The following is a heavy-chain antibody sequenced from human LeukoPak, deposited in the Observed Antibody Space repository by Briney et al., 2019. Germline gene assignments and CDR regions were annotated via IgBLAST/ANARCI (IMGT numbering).Heavy chain of an antibody. CDR2: IYYSGST. V-gene: IGHV4-59*01. J-gene: IGHJ3*02. CDR1: GGSISSYY. CDR3: ARRGELPYDAFDI. Sequence: SETLSLTCTVSGGSISSYYWSWIRQPPGKGLEWIGYIYYSGSTNYNPSLKSRVTISVDTSKNQFSLKLSSVTAADTAVYYCARRGELPYDAFDIWGQGTMVTVSS. D-gene: IGHD1-26*01.